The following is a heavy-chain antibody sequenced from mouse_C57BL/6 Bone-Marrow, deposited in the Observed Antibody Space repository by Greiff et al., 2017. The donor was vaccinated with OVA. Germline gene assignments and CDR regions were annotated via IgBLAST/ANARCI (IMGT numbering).Heavy chain of an antibody. CDR2: ISYSGST. J-gene: IGHJ1*03. CDR1: GYSITSDY. D-gene: IGHD1-1*01. V-gene: IGHV3-8*01. Sequence: EVQLQESGPGLAKPSQSLSLTCSVTGYSITSDYWYWIRKFSGNKLEYLGYISYSGSTYYNHSIKSRITITRDTSKNQYYLQLKSMATEDTATYDCARYYYGSLDVWGTGTTVTVSS. CDR3: ARYYYGSLDV.